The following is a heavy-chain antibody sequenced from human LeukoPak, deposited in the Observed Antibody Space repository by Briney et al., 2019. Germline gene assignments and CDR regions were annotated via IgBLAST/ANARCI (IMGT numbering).Heavy chain of an antibody. CDR3: ARGQTGYYYGSGRSYYHGMDV. D-gene: IGHD3-10*01. CDR1: GDTFSGYF. Sequence: SETLSLTCGVYGDTFSGYFWSWIRQPPGKGLEWIGEINHTGSTNYNPSLRSRVTMTIDTPKKQFSLKLSSVTAADTAVYYCARGQTGYYYGSGRSYYHGMDVWGQGTTVTVSS. V-gene: IGHV4-34*01. CDR2: INHTGST. J-gene: IGHJ6*02.